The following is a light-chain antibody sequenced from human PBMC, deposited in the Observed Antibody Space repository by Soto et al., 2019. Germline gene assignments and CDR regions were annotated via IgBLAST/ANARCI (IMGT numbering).Light chain of an antibody. CDR2: WAS. Sequence: DIVMTQSPDSLAVSLGERATINCKSSQSVLYSSNNKNFVAWYQQKPGPPPKLLISWASTLEYGVPDRFSGSGSGTDFALTISSLQAEDVAVYLCKHYSPPPWTFGQGNKVEIK. V-gene: IGKV4-1*01. J-gene: IGKJ1*01. CDR1: QSVLYSSNNKNF. CDR3: KHYSPPPWT.